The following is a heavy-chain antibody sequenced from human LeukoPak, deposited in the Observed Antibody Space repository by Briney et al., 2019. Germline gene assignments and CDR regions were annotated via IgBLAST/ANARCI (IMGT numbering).Heavy chain of an antibody. J-gene: IGHJ5*02. CDR1: GGSISSYY. CDR3: ARGRLYYYGSGSYYWFDP. CDR2: IYYSGST. V-gene: IGHV4-59*01. Sequence: PSETLSLTCTVPGGSISSYYWSWIRQPPGKGLEWIGYIYYSGSTNYNPSLKSRVTISVDTSKNQFSLKLSSVTAADTAVYYCARGRLYYYGSGSYYWFDPWGQGTLVTVSS. D-gene: IGHD3-10*01.